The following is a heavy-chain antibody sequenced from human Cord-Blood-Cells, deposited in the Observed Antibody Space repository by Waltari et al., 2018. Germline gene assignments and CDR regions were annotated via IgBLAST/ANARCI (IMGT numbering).Heavy chain of an antibody. D-gene: IGHD3-10*01. Sequence: EVQLVESGGGLVQPGGSLRLSGAASGFTFSSYEMNWVRQAPGKGLEWVSYISSSGSTIYYADSVKGRFTISRDNAKNSLYLQMNSLRAEDTAVYYCARARSLLRELTADYWGQGTLVTVSS. CDR1: GFTFSSYE. J-gene: IGHJ4*02. CDR3: ARARSLLRELTADY. V-gene: IGHV3-48*03. CDR2: ISSSGSTI.